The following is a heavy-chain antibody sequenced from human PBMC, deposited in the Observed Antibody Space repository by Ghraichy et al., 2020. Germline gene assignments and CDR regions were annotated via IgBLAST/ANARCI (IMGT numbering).Heavy chain of an antibody. D-gene: IGHD2-15*01. J-gene: IGHJ4*02. Sequence: GGSLRLSCAASGFTFSSYAMSWVRQAPGKGLEWVSAITGSGGSTYYADSVKGRFTISRDNSKNTLYLQMNSLRAEDTAVYYCAKVGFCSGGTCDQYYFDYWGQGTLVTVSS. CDR1: GFTFSSYA. V-gene: IGHV3-23*01. CDR3: AKVGFCSGGTCDQYYFDY. CDR2: ITGSGGST.